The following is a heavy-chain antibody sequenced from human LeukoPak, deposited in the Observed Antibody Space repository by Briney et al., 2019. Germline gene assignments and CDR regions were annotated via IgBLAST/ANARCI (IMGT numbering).Heavy chain of an antibody. J-gene: IGHJ3*01. D-gene: IGHD2-15*01. V-gene: IGHV3-23*01. CDR3: ASAGYCSGGSCKRGDFDV. CDR1: GFTFSSYA. CDR2: VTGGGTT. Sequence: GVSLRLSCAASGFTFSSYAMSWVRQAPGKGLEWVSTVTGGGTTYYADSVNGRFTISRDNSENTLSLQMGSLRAEDTARYYCASAGYCSGGSCKRGDFDVWGQGTMVTVS.